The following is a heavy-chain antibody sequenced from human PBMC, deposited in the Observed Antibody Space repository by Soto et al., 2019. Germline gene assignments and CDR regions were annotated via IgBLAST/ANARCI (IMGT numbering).Heavy chain of an antibody. CDR3: AGTQFDTSGYYPSGLEL. J-gene: IGHJ4*02. V-gene: IGHV1-69*01. D-gene: IGHD3-22*01. CDR2: IIPFLGSA. Sequence: QVQLEQSGAEVEKPGSSVKVSCKPSGGTFKSYVLNWVRQAPGQGLEWMGGIIPFLGSADYAQKFQDRVTITADESTSTADLELRSLRSEDSAVYYCAGTQFDTSGYYPSGLELWGQGTLVTVAS. CDR1: GGTFKSYV.